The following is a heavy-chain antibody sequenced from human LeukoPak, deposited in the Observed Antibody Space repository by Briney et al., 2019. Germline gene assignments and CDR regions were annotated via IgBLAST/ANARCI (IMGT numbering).Heavy chain of an antibody. D-gene: IGHD5-18*01. CDR1: GFTFSSYG. CDR2: ISNLSSYI. CDR3: ARGGPRDGYDY. Sequence: GGSLRLSCAASGFTFSSYGMNWVRQAPGKGLEWVSSISNLSSYIYYADSLKGRFTISRDNAKNSLYLQMNSLRAEDTAVYYCARGGPRDGYDYWGQGTLVTVSS. V-gene: IGHV3-21*01. J-gene: IGHJ4*02.